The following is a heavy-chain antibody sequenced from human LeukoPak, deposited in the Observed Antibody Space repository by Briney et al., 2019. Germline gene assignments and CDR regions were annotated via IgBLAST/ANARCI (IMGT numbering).Heavy chain of an antibody. CDR2: ISGSGGST. V-gene: IGHV3-23*01. D-gene: IGHD1-26*01. CDR3: ANPELLSAIWDY. Sequence: GSLRLSCAASGCTFSSYAMSWVRQAPGKGLEWVSAISGSGGSTYYADSVKGRFTISRDNSKNTLYLQMNSLRAEDTAVYYCANPELLSAIWDYWGQGTLVTASS. CDR1: GCTFSSYA. J-gene: IGHJ4*02.